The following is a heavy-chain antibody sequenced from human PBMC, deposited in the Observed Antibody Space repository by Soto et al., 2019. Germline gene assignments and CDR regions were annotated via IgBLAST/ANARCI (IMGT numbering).Heavy chain of an antibody. D-gene: IGHD2-2*01. CDR1: GLTFSNYW. V-gene: IGHV3-7*01. J-gene: IGHJ4*02. CDR2: INRDGSET. Sequence: EVQLVESGGGLVQPGGSPRLSCVVSGLTFSNYWMSWVRQAPGKGLEWVANINRDGSETYYVDSVKGRFTISRDNIKNSLYLQMTSLRAEDTAVYYCARPARECSSPGCANWGQGTLVTVSS. CDR3: ARPARECSSPGCAN.